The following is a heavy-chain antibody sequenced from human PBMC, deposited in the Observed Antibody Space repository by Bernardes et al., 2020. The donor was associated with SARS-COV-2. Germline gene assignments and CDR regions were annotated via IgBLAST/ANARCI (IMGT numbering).Heavy chain of an antibody. Sequence: SETLSLTCSVSGGSISTDYWSWLRQPAGKGLEWIGRMSPSGSSNHNPSLRRRNTMSVDTPQNQISLELGPVTAADTAVYCCAREGGTSGGGMDVWGQGTTVTVSS. V-gene: IGHV4-4*07. CDR1: GGSISTDY. D-gene: IGHD3-16*01. CDR3: AREGGTSGGGMDV. J-gene: IGHJ6*02. CDR2: MSPSGSS.